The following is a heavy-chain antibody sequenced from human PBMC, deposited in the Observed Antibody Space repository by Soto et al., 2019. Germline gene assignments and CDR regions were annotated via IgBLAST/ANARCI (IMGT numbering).Heavy chain of an antibody. Sequence: EVQLLESGGGLVQPGGSLRLSCAASGFTFSSYAMSWVRQAPGKGLEWVSAISGSGGSTYYADSVKGRFTISRDNSKNTLYLQMNSLRAEDTAVYYCAKGGDYVWGSYRTPIDYRGQGTLVTVSS. D-gene: IGHD3-16*02. CDR3: AKGGDYVWGSYRTPIDY. CDR1: GFTFSSYA. CDR2: ISGSGGST. V-gene: IGHV3-23*01. J-gene: IGHJ4*02.